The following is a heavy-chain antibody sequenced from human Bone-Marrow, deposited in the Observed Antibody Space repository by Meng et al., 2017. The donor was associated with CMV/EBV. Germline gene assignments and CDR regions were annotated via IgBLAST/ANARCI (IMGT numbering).Heavy chain of an antibody. Sequence: ASVKVSCKASGYTFTSYDINWVRQATGQGLEWMGWMNPNSGNTGYAQQFQGRVTMTRNTSISTAYMELSSLRSEDTAVYYCVGTEYFQHWGQGTLVTVSS. V-gene: IGHV1-8*01. CDR1: GYTFTSYD. CDR3: VGTEYFQH. J-gene: IGHJ1*01. CDR2: MNPNSGNT.